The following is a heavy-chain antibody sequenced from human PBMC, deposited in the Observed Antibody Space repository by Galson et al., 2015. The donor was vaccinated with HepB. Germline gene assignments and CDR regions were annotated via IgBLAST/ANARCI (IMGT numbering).Heavy chain of an antibody. J-gene: IGHJ4*02. CDR1: GCTLSRSW. CDR2: INRDGGST. D-gene: IGHD6-19*01. V-gene: IGHV3-74*01. Sequence: SLRLSCAASGCTLSRSWMPWVRQAPGKGLVWVSRINRDGGSTSYADSVKGRFTISRDNAKNTLYLQMNSLRAEDTAVYYCVIAVADSADYWGQGTLVTVSS. CDR3: VIAVADSADY.